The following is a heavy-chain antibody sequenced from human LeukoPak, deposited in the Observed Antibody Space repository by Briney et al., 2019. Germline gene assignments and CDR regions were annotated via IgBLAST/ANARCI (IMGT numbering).Heavy chain of an antibody. D-gene: IGHD5-24*01. J-gene: IGHJ4*02. V-gene: IGHV3-23*01. CDR1: GFTFSSYA. CDR2: ISGSGGST. Sequence: GGSLRLSCAASGFTFSSYAMSWVRQAPGKVLEWVSAISGSGGSTYYADSVKGRFTISRDNSKNTLYLQMNSLRAEDTAVYYCAKDRERWLQSDFDYWGQGTLVTVSS. CDR3: AKDRERWLQSDFDY.